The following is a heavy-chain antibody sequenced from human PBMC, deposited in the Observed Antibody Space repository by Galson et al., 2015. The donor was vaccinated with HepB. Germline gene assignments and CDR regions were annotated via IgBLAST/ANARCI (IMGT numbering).Heavy chain of an antibody. J-gene: IGHJ4*02. CDR1: GFTFSSYA. D-gene: IGHD6-19*01. Sequence: LRLSCAASGFTFSSYAMHWVRQAPGKGLEWVAVISYDGSNKYYADSVKGRFTISRDNSKNTLYLQMNSLRAEDTAVYYCARETPRTDSSGFDYWGQGTLVTVSS. CDR3: ARETPRTDSSGFDY. V-gene: IGHV3-30-3*01. CDR2: ISYDGSNK.